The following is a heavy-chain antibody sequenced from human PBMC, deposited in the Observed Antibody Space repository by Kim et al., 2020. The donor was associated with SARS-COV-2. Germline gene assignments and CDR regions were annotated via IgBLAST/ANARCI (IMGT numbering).Heavy chain of an antibody. CDR3: ARGRKIHGSGSYRSVYYFDY. Sequence: RVTISVDTSKNQFSLKLSSVTAADTAVYYCARGRKIHGSGSYRSVYYFDYWGQGTLVTVSS. D-gene: IGHD3-10*01. V-gene: IGHV4-34*01. J-gene: IGHJ4*02.